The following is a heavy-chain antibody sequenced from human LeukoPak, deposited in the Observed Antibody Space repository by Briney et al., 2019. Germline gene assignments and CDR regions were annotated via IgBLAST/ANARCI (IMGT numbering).Heavy chain of an antibody. Sequence: PGGSLRLSCAASGFTFDDYAMHWVRQAPGKGLEWVSGISWNSGSIGYADSVKGRFTISRDNSKNTLYLQMNTLRAEDTAVYYCAKDRDCSGDNCWRAFDMWGRGTTVTVSS. CDR2: ISWNSGSI. D-gene: IGHD2-15*01. CDR3: AKDRDCSGDNCWRAFDM. CDR1: GFTFDDYA. V-gene: IGHV3-9*01. J-gene: IGHJ3*02.